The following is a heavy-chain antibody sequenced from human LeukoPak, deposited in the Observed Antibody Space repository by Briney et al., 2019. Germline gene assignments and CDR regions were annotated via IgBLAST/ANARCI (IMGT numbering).Heavy chain of an antibody. CDR1: GGSISSGSYY. J-gene: IGHJ2*01. CDR2: IYASGST. V-gene: IGHV4-61*02. CDR3: ARDAYAGGEYFDL. Sequence: SETLSLTCTVSGGSISSGSYYWSWIRQRAGKGLEWIGRIYASGSTVYNPSLRSRVTISVDTSKIQFSLKLTSVTAADTAVYYCARDAYAGGEYFDLWGRGTLVTVSS. D-gene: IGHD3-16*01.